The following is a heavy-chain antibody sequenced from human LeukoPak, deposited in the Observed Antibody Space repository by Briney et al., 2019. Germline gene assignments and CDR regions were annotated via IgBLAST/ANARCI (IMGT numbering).Heavy chain of an antibody. CDR2: FDPEDGET. Sequence: ASVKVSCKVSGYTLTELSMHWVRQAPGKGLEWMGGFDPEDGETIYAQKFQGRVTMTEDTSTDTAYMELSGLRSEDTAVYYCATDTGYCSSTSCPEHYFDYWGQGTLVTVSS. V-gene: IGHV1-24*01. CDR3: ATDTGYCSSTSCPEHYFDY. D-gene: IGHD2-2*01. J-gene: IGHJ4*02. CDR1: GYTLTELS.